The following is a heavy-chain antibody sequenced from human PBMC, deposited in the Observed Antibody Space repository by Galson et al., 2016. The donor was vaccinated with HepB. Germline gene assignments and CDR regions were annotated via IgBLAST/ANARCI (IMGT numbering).Heavy chain of an antibody. Sequence: SETLSLTCTVSGGSINSTRYYWGWIRQPPGKGLEWIGNIYYSGSTYYNPSLKSRVTISVETSKNQFSLKLSSVTAADTAVYYCARDSGYDYSLRYWGQGTLVTVSS. J-gene: IGHJ4*02. D-gene: IGHD5-12*01. CDR1: GGSINSTRYY. CDR3: ARDSGYDYSLRY. CDR2: IYYSGST. V-gene: IGHV4-39*07.